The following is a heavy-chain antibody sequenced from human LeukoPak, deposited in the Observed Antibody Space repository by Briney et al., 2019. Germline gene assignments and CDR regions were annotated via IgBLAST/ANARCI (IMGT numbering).Heavy chain of an antibody. D-gene: IGHD2-21*02. V-gene: IGHV3-23*01. CDR2: ISGSGGST. J-gene: IGHJ4*02. CDR3: AKADGLPPDFDY. CDR1: GFTFSSYA. Sequence: PGGSLRLSCAASGFTFSSYAMSWVRRAPGEGLEWVSAISGSGGSTYYADSVKGRFTISRDNSKNTLYLQMNSLRAEDTAVYYCAKADGLPPDFDYWGQGTLVTVSS.